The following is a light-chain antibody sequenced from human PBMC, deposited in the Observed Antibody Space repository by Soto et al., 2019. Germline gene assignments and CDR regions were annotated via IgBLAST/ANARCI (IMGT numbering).Light chain of an antibody. CDR1: QSVSSY. Sequence: EIVLTQSPATLSLSPGERATLSCRASQSVSSYLAWYQQKPGQAPRLLIYFASTRATGVPARFSGSGSGTEFTLTISNLQSEDSAVYYCQHYNEWPLTFGGGTKLETK. CDR2: FAS. J-gene: IGKJ4*01. CDR3: QHYNEWPLT. V-gene: IGKV3-15*01.